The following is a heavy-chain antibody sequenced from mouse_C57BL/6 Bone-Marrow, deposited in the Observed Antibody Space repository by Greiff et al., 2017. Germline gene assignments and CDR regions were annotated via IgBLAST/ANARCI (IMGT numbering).Heavy chain of an antibody. CDR1: GFTFSDYY. CDR3: ARGYGSSLYAMDY. CDR2: INYDGSST. Sequence: EVHLVESEGGLVQPGSSMKLSCTASGFTFSDYYMAWVRQVPEKGLEWVANINYDGSSTYYLDSLKSRFIISRDNAKNILYLQMSSLKSEDTATYYCARGYGSSLYAMDYWGQGTSVTVSS. J-gene: IGHJ4*01. D-gene: IGHD1-1*01. V-gene: IGHV5-16*01.